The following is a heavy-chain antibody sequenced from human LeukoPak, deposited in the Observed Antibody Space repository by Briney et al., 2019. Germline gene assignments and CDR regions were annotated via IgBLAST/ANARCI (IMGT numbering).Heavy chain of an antibody. J-gene: IGHJ4*02. CDR3: ARTVITTMRRFDY. Sequence: PGGSLRLSCAASGFTFSSYSMNWVRPAPGEGLEWVSSISSSSSYIYYADSVKGRFTISRDNAKNSLYLQMNSLRAEDTAVHYCARTVITTMRRFDYWGQGTLVTVSS. CDR1: GFTFSSYS. D-gene: IGHD3-22*01. CDR2: ISSSSSYI. V-gene: IGHV3-21*01.